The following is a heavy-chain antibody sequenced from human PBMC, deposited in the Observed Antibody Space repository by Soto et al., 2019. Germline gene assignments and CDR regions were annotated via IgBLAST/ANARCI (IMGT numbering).Heavy chain of an antibody. CDR3: ASGGVAAAGSIDY. CDR1: GFTFSSYG. J-gene: IGHJ4*02. D-gene: IGHD6-13*01. Sequence: QVQLVESGGGVVQPGRSLRLSCAASGFTFSSYGMHWVRQAPGKGLEWVAVIWYDGSNKYYADSVKGRFTISRDNSKNTLYLQMNSLRAEDTAVYYCASGGVAAAGSIDYWGQGTLVTVSS. V-gene: IGHV3-33*01. CDR2: IWYDGSNK.